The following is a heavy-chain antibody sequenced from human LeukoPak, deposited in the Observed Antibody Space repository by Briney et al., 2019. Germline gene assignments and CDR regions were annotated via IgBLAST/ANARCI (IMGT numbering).Heavy chain of an antibody. CDR2: IYYSGST. D-gene: IGHD3-10*01. J-gene: IGHJ4*02. V-gene: IGHV4-59*01. CDR1: GGSINSYY. CDR3: ARSGRGSSAGFDY. Sequence: KTSETLSLTCTVSGGSINSYYWSWIRQPPGKGLEWIGYIYYSGSTDYNPSLKSRVTISIDTSKNQFSLKLSSVTAADTAVYYCARSGRGSSAGFDYWGQGTLVTVSS.